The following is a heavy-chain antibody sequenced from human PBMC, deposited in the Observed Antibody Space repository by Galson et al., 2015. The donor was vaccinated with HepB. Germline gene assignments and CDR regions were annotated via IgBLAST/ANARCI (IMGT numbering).Heavy chain of an antibody. CDR1: GFTFSSYG. V-gene: IGHV3-30*18. Sequence: SLRLSCAASGFTFSSYGMHWVRQAPGKGLEWVAVISYDGSNKYYADSVKGRFTISRDNSKNTLYLQMNSLRAEDTAVYYCAKDSSRGYSCGLKVCWFDPWGQGTLVTVSS. J-gene: IGHJ5*02. CDR3: AKDSSRGYSCGLKVCWFDP. D-gene: IGHD5-18*01. CDR2: ISYDGSNK.